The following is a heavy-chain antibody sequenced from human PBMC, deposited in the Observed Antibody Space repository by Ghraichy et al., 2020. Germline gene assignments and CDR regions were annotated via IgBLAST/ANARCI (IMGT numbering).Heavy chain of an antibody. J-gene: IGHJ6*02. CDR2: LYSDGTP. CDR1: GLGVSSNY. D-gene: IGHD2-21*01. CDR3: ARDRRYCGNNCYLYYYYGRYV. V-gene: IGHV3-53*01. Sequence: GGSLRLSCAASGLGVSSNYMSWVRQAPGKGLEWVAILYSDGTPFYADSVRGRFTISRDESRNTMYLQMNTLRAEDTAVYYCARDRRYCGNNCYLYYYYGRYVWGRGTTGTVSS.